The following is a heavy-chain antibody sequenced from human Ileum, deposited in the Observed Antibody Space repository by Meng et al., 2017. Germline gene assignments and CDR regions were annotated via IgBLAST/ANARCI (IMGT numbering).Heavy chain of an antibody. V-gene: IGHV3-15*01. CDR2: IRRKTDATTT. Sequence: EVQLVESGGGLAKPGVSLRLSCVASGFTFSNAWLSWVRQAPGKGLEWIARIRRKTDATTTDYVAPVKGRFTISRDDSENTLFLQMNSLKTEDTAVYYCTAEDPQYYFDYWGQGTLVTVSS. CDR3: TAEDPQYYFDY. J-gene: IGHJ4*02. CDR1: GFTFSNAW.